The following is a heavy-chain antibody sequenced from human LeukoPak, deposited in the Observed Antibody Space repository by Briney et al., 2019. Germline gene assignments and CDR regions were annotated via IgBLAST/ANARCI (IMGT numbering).Heavy chain of an antibody. J-gene: IGHJ6*02. CDR3: AKDYYDSSGYYYGYYYYGMDV. D-gene: IGHD3-22*01. CDR1: GFTFDDYA. V-gene: IGHV3-9*01. CDR2: ISWNSGSI. Sequence: GGSLRLSCAASGFTFDDYAMHWVRQAPGKGLEWVSGISWNSGSIGYADSVKGRFTISRDNAKNSLYLQMNSLRAEGTALYYCAKDYYDSSGYYYGYYYYGMDVWGQGTTVTVSS.